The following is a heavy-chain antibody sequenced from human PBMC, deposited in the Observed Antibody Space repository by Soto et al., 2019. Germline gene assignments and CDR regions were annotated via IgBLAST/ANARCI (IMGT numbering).Heavy chain of an antibody. Sequence: ASVKVSCKVSGYTLTELSMHWVRQAPGKGLEWMGGFDPEDDETIYAQKFQGRVTMTEDTSTDTAYMELSSLRSEDTAVYYCATQAQYYYDSRALWRYNWFDPWGQGTLVTVSS. D-gene: IGHD3-22*01. V-gene: IGHV1-24*01. CDR3: ATQAQYYYDSRALWRYNWFDP. J-gene: IGHJ5*02. CDR1: GYTLTELS. CDR2: FDPEDDET.